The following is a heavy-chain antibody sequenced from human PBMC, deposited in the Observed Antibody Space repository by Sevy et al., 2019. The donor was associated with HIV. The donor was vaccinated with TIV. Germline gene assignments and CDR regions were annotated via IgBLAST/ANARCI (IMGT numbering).Heavy chain of an antibody. D-gene: IGHD3-16*01. J-gene: IGHJ4*02. Sequence: GGSLRLSGTASGFTFSDYYMSWIRQAPGKGREGGSSISGLSNYINYAGSAKGRFSISRDNVKESLYLQMNSLRADDTAVYFCARRAVNWDYFEYWGQGTLVTVSS. CDR3: ARRAVNWDYFEY. CDR2: ISGLSNYI. CDR1: GFTFSDYY. V-gene: IGHV3-11*06.